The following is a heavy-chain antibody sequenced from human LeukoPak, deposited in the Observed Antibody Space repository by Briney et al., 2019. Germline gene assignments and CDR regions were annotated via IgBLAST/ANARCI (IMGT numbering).Heavy chain of an antibody. Sequence: ASVKVSCKASGYTFTGYFMHWVRQAPGQGLEWMGWINPNSGGTSYLQNFQGRVTMTRDTSISTAYMDLSRLRSDDTAVYYCARGPIVDGMDVWGQGTTVTVSS. CDR3: ARGPIVDGMDV. CDR2: INPNSGGT. D-gene: IGHD1-26*01. CDR1: GYTFTGYF. J-gene: IGHJ6*02. V-gene: IGHV1-2*02.